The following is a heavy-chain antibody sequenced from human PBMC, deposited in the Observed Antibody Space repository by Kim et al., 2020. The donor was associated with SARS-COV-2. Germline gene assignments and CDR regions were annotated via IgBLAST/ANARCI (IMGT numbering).Heavy chain of an antibody. CDR3: ARVSFLDILTGYYSHFDY. Sequence: ASVKVSCKSSGYTFTSYGISWVRQAPGQGLEWMGWISAYNGNTNYAQKLQGRVTMTTDTSTSTAYMELRSLRSDDTAVYYCARVSFLDILTGYYSHFDYWGQGTLVTVSS. D-gene: IGHD3-9*01. CDR2: ISAYNGNT. CDR1: GYTFTSYG. J-gene: IGHJ4*02. V-gene: IGHV1-18*01.